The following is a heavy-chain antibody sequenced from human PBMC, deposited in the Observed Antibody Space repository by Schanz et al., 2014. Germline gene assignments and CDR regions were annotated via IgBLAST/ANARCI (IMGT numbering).Heavy chain of an antibody. Sequence: EVHLLESGGGLVPPGGSLRLSCAASGFSVGNKYMNWVRQAPGKGLEWVGRIKSKFDGATTDYVAPVKGRFSISRDDSQSTLYLQMNSLKSEDTAVYYCATASSPVREAEAVASFHLWSQGTLVNVSS. CDR2: IKSKFDGATT. J-gene: IGHJ5*02. CDR1: GFSVGNKY. V-gene: IGHV3-15*01. CDR3: ATASSPVREAEAVASFHL. D-gene: IGHD6-13*01.